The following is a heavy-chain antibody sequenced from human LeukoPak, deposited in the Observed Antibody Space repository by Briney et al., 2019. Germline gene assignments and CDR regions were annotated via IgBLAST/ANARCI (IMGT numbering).Heavy chain of an antibody. CDR1: GGSISTYY. J-gene: IGHJ5*02. Sequence: SETLSLTCTVSGGSISTYYWSWIRQPPGKGLEWIGYIYYGGSTNYNPSLKSRVTISVDTSKNQFSLKLSSVTAADTAVYYCARGRTYRSSNWFDPWGQGTLVTVSS. V-gene: IGHV4-59*01. D-gene: IGHD6-6*01. CDR2: IYYGGST. CDR3: ARGRTYRSSNWFDP.